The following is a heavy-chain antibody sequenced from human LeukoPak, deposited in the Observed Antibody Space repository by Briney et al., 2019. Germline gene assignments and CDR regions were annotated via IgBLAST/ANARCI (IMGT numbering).Heavy chain of an antibody. CDR2: IWHDGNNK. CDR1: GFTFSSHG. J-gene: IGHJ4*02. CDR3: ARGSLLDKGSFDY. Sequence: GGSLRLSCAASGFTFSSHGMDWVRQAPGKGLEWVAFIWHDGNNKYHADSVKGRFAISRDNSKNTLYLQINSLRAEDTAIYYCARGSLLDKGSFDYWGQGTLVTVSS. V-gene: IGHV3-33*01. D-gene: IGHD2-21*01.